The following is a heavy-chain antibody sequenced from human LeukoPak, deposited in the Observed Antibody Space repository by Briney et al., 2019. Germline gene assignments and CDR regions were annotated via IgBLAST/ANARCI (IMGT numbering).Heavy chain of an antibody. CDR1: GFTFDDYA. CDR2: INWNSGFI. D-gene: IGHD3-9*01. CDR3: AKSLTGYYNSMDV. J-gene: IGHJ6*02. V-gene: IGHV3-9*01. Sequence: PGGSLRFSCAASGFTFDDYAMHWVRQAPGKGLEWVSGINWNSGFIDYADSVKGRFTISRDNVRNSLYLQMNSLRAEDTALYYCAKSLTGYYNSMDVWGQGTTVTVSS.